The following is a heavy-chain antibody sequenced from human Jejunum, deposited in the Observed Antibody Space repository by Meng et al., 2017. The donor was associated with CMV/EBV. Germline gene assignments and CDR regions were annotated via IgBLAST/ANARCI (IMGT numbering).Heavy chain of an antibody. CDR2: IYSGGTT. Sequence: GFTVSSNYLSWVRQAPEKGLEWVSVIYSGGTTYYADSVKGRFTISRDNSKNALSLQMSSLRAEDTAVYYCARHTVVAGYYYGMDVWGQGTTVTVSS. D-gene: IGHD2-2*01. J-gene: IGHJ6*02. CDR1: GFTVSSNY. CDR3: ARHTVVAGYYYGMDV. V-gene: IGHV3-66*02.